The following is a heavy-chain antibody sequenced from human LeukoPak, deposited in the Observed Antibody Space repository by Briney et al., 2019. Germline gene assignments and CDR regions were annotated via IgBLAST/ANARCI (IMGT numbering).Heavy chain of an antibody. V-gene: IGHV5-51*01. D-gene: IGHD2-2*01. J-gene: IGHJ4*02. CDR3: ARVDLYCSSTSCHSFDY. Sequence: GESLKISCKGFGYSFTSYWIAWVRQMPGKGLEWMGIIYPGDPDTRYSPSFQGQVTISGDKSISTVYLQWSSLKASDTAMYYCARVDLYCSSTSCHSFDYWGQGTLVTVSS. CDR2: IYPGDPDT. CDR1: GYSFTSYW.